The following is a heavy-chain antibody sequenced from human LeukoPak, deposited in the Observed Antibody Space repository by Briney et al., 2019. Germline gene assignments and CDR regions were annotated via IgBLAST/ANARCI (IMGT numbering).Heavy chain of an antibody. CDR1: GFTFSSYG. J-gene: IGHJ5*02. CDR2: IWYDGSNK. CDR3: ARAPSPIAAAGTGGWFDP. Sequence: PGRSLRLSCAASGFTFSSYGMHRVRQAPGKGLEWVAVIWYDGSNKYYADSVKGRFTISRDNSKNTLYLQMNSLRAEDTAVYYCARAPSPIAAAGTGGWFDPWGQGTLVTVSS. D-gene: IGHD6-13*01. V-gene: IGHV3-33*01.